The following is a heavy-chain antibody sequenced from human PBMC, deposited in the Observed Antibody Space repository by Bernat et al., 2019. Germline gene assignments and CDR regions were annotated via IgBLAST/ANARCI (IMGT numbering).Heavy chain of an antibody. CDR1: GFTFSSYG. CDR3: ARLGLTEWPYGDAFDI. V-gene: IGHV3-33*01. Sequence: QVQLVESGGGVVQPGRSLRLSCAASGFTFSSYGMHWVRQAPGKGLEWVAVIWYDGSNKYYADSVKGRFTISRDNSKNTLYLQMNSLRAEDTAVYYCARLGLTEWPYGDAFDIWGQGTMVTVSS. J-gene: IGHJ3*02. CDR2: IWYDGSNK. D-gene: IGHD3-3*01.